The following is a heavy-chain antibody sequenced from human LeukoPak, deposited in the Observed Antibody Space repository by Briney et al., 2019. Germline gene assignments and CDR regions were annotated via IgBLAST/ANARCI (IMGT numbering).Heavy chain of an antibody. Sequence: GGSLRLSCAASGFTFSSYAMHWVRQAPGKGLEWVSSISSSSSYIYYADSVKGRFTISRDNAKNSLYLQMNSLRAEDTAVYYCARDLRLAARPCYFDYWGQGTLVTVSS. CDR3: ARDLRLAARPCYFDY. J-gene: IGHJ4*02. D-gene: IGHD6-6*01. V-gene: IGHV3-21*01. CDR2: ISSSSSYI. CDR1: GFTFSSYA.